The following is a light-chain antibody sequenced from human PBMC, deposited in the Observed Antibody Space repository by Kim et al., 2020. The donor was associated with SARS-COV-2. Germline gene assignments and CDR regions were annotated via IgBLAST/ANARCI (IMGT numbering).Light chain of an antibody. CDR1: QNINSH. CDR2: AAS. Sequence: DIQMTQSPSSLSASVGDRVTITCRTSQNINSHLNWYHQKPGRAPKLLIYAASTLQGGVPSRFSGSGSETDFTLTISSLQPEDFATYFSQQTYISPFTFGPGTKGDIK. CDR3: QQTYISPFT. V-gene: IGKV1-39*01. J-gene: IGKJ3*01.